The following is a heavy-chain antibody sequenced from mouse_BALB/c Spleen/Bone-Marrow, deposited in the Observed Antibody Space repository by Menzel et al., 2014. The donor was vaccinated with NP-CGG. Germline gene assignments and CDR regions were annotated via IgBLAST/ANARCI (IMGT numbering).Heavy chain of an antibody. J-gene: IGHJ4*01. CDR3: ARSDDGYYDAMDY. V-gene: IGHV5-17*02. CDR1: GFTFSSFG. Sequence: EVKLVESGGGLVQPGGSRKLSCAASGFTFSSFGMHWARQAPEKGLEWVAYISSGSSTIYYADTVKGRFTISRDNPKNTLSLQMTSLRSEDTAMYYCARSDDGYYDAMDYWGQGTSVTVSS. D-gene: IGHD2-3*01. CDR2: ISSGSSTI.